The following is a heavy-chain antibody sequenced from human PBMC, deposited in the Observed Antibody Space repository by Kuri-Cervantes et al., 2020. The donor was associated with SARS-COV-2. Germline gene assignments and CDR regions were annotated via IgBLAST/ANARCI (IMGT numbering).Heavy chain of an antibody. CDR3: AKDICDYSNRCNHYYGMDV. CDR1: GFTFSSYE. J-gene: IGHJ6*02. D-gene: IGHD4-11*01. Sequence: SLKISCAASGFTFSSYEMNWVRQAPGKGLEWVSGISWNSDITGYADAVEGRFTISRDNAKNSLYLQMTSLRTEDTALYFCAKDICDYSNRCNHYYGMDVWGQGTTVTVSS. V-gene: IGHV3-9*01. CDR2: ISWNSDIT.